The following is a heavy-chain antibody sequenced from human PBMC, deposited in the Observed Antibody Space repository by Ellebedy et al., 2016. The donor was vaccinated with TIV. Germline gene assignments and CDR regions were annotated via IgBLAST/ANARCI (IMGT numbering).Heavy chain of an antibody. Sequence: PGGSLRLSCAASGFTFDDYAMPWVRQAPGKGLEWVSLVSGGGESTYYADSVKGRFAISRDNSKNSLYLHMNSLRTDDTAFYYCAKAVVRGATYFDFWGQGTLVTVSS. CDR1: GFTFDDYA. J-gene: IGHJ4*02. V-gene: IGHV3-43*02. D-gene: IGHD3-10*01. CDR2: VSGGGEST. CDR3: AKAVVRGATYFDF.